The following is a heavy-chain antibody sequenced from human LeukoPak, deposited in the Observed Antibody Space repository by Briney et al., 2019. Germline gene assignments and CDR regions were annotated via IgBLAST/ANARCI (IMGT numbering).Heavy chain of an antibody. D-gene: IGHD5-18*01. J-gene: IGHJ6*03. CDR3: ARGAGYGLFYYYMDV. CDR1: GFTFSNFW. Sequence: GSLRLSCAASGFTFSNFWMNWVRQAPGKGLEWIGEINHSGSTNYNPSLKSRVTISVDTSKNQFSLKLSSVTAADTAVYYCARGAGYGLFYYYMDVWGKGTTVTVSS. CDR2: INHSGST. V-gene: IGHV4-34*01.